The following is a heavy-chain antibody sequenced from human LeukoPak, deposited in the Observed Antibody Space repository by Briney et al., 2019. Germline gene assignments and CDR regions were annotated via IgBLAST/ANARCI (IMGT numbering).Heavy chain of an antibody. D-gene: IGHD3-16*01. CDR2: INQDGSEK. CDR1: GFTFSSSW. V-gene: IGHV3-7*04. CDR3: ARNYD. Sequence: GGSLRLSCVASGFTFSSSWMSWVRQAPGKGLEWVANINQDGSEKYYVDSVKGRFTISRDNAKNSLYLQMNSLRAEDTAVYYCARNYDWGQGTLVTVSS. J-gene: IGHJ4*02.